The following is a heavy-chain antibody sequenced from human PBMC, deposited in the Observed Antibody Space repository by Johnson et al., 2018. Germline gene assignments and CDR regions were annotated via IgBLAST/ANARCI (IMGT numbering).Heavy chain of an antibody. D-gene: IGHD4-17*01. CDR2: IIPVLGTP. J-gene: IGHJ3*02. CDR3: ARDYGDSVFAFAI. Sequence: QVQLVESGAEVKKPGSSVKISCKASGGTFSNFAFTWVRRAPGQGLEWMGVIIPVLGTPNYAQTFQDRVTITADESSSTVYMELNILRFEDTAVYYCARDYGDSVFAFAIWGQGTLVTFSS. V-gene: IGHV1-69*01. CDR1: GGTFSNFA.